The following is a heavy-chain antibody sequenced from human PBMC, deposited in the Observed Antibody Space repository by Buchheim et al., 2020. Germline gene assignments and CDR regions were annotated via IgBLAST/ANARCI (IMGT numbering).Heavy chain of an antibody. CDR1: GFTFSSYG. V-gene: IGHV3-30*02. J-gene: IGHJ6*02. Sequence: QVQLVESGGGVVQPGRSLRLSCAASGFTFSSYGMHWVRQAPGKGLERVAFIRYDGSNKYYADSVKGRFTISRDNSKNTLYLQMNSLRAEDTAVYYCAKEVIQLWLDYGMDVWGQGTT. D-gene: IGHD5-18*01. CDR2: IRYDGSNK. CDR3: AKEVIQLWLDYGMDV.